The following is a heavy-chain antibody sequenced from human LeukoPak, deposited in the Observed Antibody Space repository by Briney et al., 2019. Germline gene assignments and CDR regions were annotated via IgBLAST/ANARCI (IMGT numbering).Heavy chain of an antibody. V-gene: IGHV3-21*01. CDR2: ISSSSSYI. Sequence: GSPRLSCAASGFTFSSYSMNWVRQAPGKGLEWVSSISSSSSYIYYAASVKGRFTISRDNAKNSLYLQMNSLRAEDTAVYYCARDQVSSSTSCFDYWGQGTMAADSS. CDR3: ARDQVSSSTSCFDY. J-gene: IGHJ4*02. CDR1: GFTFSSYS. D-gene: IGHD2-2*01.